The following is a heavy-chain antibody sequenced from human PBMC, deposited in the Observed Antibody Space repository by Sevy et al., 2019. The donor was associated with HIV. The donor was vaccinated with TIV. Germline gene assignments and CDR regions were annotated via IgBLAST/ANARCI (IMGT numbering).Heavy chain of an antibody. CDR1: GFTFNIYC. J-gene: IGHJ4*02. Sequence: GGSLRLSCAASGFTFNIYCMSWVRQAPGKGLEWVANIKQHDSEKYYVDSVKGRFTISRDNAKNSLYLQMNNLRAEDTALYYCARDTQWLEPSDYWGQGTLVTVSS. D-gene: IGHD6-19*01. V-gene: IGHV3-7*01. CDR3: ARDTQWLEPSDY. CDR2: IKQHDSEK.